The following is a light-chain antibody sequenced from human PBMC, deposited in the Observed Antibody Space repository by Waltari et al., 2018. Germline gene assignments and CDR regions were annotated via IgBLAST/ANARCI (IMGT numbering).Light chain of an antibody. V-gene: IGKV2-30*01. CDR1: QSLVFIDGNIS. CDR3: MQGTHWPYT. Sequence: DVVMTQSPLSLPVTLGQPASISCRSSQSLVFIDGNISLNWFRHRPGQSPRRLIYKFSDRDAGVPDRFSGSGSGTDFTLKISRVEAEDVGVYYCMQGTHWPYTFGQGTKLEIK. CDR2: KFS. J-gene: IGKJ2*01.